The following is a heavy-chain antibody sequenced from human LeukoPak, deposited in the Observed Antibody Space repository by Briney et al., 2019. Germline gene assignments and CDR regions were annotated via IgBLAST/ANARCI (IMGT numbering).Heavy chain of an antibody. CDR3: AKCSAGYYNDAFDI. CDR1: GFTFDNYA. V-gene: IGHV3-23*01. J-gene: IGHJ3*02. CDR2: ISGGGAKR. D-gene: IGHD3-10*02. Sequence: GVSLRLSCAASGFTFDNYAMNWVRQAPGKGLEWVSYISGGGAKRHYSDSVKGRFTISRDNPKNTLYLQINNLRAEDTAMYYCAKCSAGYYNDAFDIWGRGTMVTVSS.